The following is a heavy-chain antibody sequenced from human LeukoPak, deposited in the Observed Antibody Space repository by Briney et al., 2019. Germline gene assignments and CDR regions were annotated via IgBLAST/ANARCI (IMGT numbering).Heavy chain of an antibody. CDR3: AKGSGWEVSYYYYYMDV. CDR1: GITFSSYG. D-gene: IGHD1-26*01. V-gene: IGHV3-23*01. J-gene: IGHJ6*03. CDR2: ISSTGGTT. Sequence: PGGTLRLSCAASGITFSSYGMSWVRQAPGKGLEWVSSISSTGGTTYYADSVKGRFTISRDNSKNTLYLQMNSLRAEDTAVYYCAKGSGWEVSYYYYYMDVWGKGTTVTISS.